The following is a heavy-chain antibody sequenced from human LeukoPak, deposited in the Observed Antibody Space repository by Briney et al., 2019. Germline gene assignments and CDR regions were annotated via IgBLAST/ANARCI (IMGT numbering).Heavy chain of an antibody. Sequence: PSETLSLTCTVSGGSLSSYYWTWIRQPPGKGLEWIGYIFYSGSTNYNPSLKSRVNMSVDTSKNQFSLKLNSVTAVDTAVYYCARSGTLTGYLYWGQGALVTVSS. V-gene: IGHV4-59*01. CDR1: GGSLSSYY. CDR2: IFYSGST. D-gene: IGHD3-9*01. J-gene: IGHJ4*02. CDR3: ARSGTLTGYLY.